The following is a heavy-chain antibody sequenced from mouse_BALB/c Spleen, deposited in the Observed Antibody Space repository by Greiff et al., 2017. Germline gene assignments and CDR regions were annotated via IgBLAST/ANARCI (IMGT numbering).Heavy chain of an antibody. Sequence: VQLKESGPGLVAPSQSLSITCTVSGFSLTGYGVNWVRQPPGKGLEWLGMIWGDGSTDYNSALKSRLSISKDNSKSQVFLKMNSLQTDDTARYYCARDRGDGKGWYFDVWGAGTTVTVSS. D-gene: IGHD2-1*01. V-gene: IGHV2-6-7*01. J-gene: IGHJ1*01. CDR1: GFSLTGYG. CDR3: ARDRGDGKGWYFDV. CDR2: IWGDGST.